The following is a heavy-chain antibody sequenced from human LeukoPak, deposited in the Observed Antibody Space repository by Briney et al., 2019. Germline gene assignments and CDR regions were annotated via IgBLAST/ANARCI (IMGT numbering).Heavy chain of an antibody. V-gene: IGHV4-34*01. J-gene: IGHJ2*01. CDR1: GGSFSGYY. Sequence: SGTLSLTCAVYGGSFSGYYWSWIRQPPGKGLEWIGEINHSGSTNYNPSLKSRVTISVDTSKNQFSLKLSSVTAADTAVYYCARGIGFGNFDLWGRGTLVTVSS. CDR2: INHSGST. CDR3: ARGIGFGNFDL. D-gene: IGHD3-16*01.